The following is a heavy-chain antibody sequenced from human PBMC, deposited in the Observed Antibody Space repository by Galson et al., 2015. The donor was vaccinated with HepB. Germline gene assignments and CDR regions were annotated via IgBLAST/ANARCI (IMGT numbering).Heavy chain of an antibody. D-gene: IGHD2-2*01. Sequence: SLRLSCAASGFTFSSYAMSWVRQAPGKGLEWVSAISGSGGSTYYADSVKGRFTISRDNSKNTLYLQMNGLRAEDTAVYYCAKEGGIVVVPAVNPGSAGAFDIWGQGTMVTVSS. V-gene: IGHV3-23*01. CDR1: GFTFSSYA. CDR2: ISGSGGST. CDR3: AKEGGIVVVPAVNPGSAGAFDI. J-gene: IGHJ3*02.